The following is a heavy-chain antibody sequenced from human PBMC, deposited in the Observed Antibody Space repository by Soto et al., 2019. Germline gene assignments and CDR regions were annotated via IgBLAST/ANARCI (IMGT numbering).Heavy chain of an antibody. J-gene: IGHJ5*02. Sequence: ASVKVSCKASGYTFTSYAMHWVRQAPGQRLEWMGWINAGNGNTKYSQKFQGRVTITRDTSASTAYMELSSLRSEDTAVYYCARGTHSWNYGWFDPWGQGTLVTVS. CDR1: GYTFTSYA. CDR2: INAGNGNT. D-gene: IGHD1-7*01. V-gene: IGHV1-3*01. CDR3: ARGTHSWNYGWFDP.